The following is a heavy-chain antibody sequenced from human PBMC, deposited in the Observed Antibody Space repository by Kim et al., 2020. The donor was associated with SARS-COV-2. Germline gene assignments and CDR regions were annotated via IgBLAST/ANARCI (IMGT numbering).Heavy chain of an antibody. V-gene: IGHV4-39*01. D-gene: IGHD3-10*01. Sequence: SETLSLTCTVSGGTISSSSYYWGWIRQPPGKGLEWIGSIYYSGSTYYNPSLKSRVTISVDTSKNQFSLKLSSVTAADTAVYYCARRGGSGSYQKYNWFDPWGQGTLVTVSS. CDR2: IYYSGST. CDR1: GGTISSSSYY. CDR3: ARRGGSGSYQKYNWFDP. J-gene: IGHJ5*02.